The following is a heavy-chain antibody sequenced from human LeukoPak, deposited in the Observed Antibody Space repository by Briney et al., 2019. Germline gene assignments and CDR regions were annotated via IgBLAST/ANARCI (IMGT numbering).Heavy chain of an antibody. CDR3: ARLSMVRGVKVNWFDP. CDR2: IIPIFGTA. CDR1: GGTFSSYA. J-gene: IGHJ5*02. Sequence: SVKVSCKASGGTFSSYAISWVRQAPGQGLEWMGGIIPIFGTANYAQKFQGRVTITADESTSTAYMELSSLRSEDTAVYYCARLSMVRGVKVNWFDPWGQGTLVTVSS. D-gene: IGHD3-10*01. V-gene: IGHV1-69*13.